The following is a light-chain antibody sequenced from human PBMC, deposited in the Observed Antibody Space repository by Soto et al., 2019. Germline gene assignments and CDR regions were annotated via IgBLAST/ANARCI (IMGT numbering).Light chain of an antibody. CDR3: QQSYSTPIT. Sequence: DIQMTQSPSTLSASVGDRATITCRASQSISSWLAWYQQKQGKAPKXLIYAASSLQSGVPSRFSGSGSGTDLTLTISSLQPEDFATYYCQQSYSTPITFGQGTRLEIK. J-gene: IGKJ5*01. V-gene: IGKV1-39*01. CDR1: QSISSW. CDR2: AAS.